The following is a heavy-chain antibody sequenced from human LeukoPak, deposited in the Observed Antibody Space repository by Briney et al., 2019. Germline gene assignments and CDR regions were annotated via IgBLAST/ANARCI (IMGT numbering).Heavy chain of an antibody. J-gene: IGHJ4*02. CDR1: GFTFSSYG. V-gene: IGHV3-30*02. CDR3: AKPSYYDTLTGYYPIDY. D-gene: IGHD3-9*01. CDR2: IRYDGSNK. Sequence: GGSLRLSCAASGFTFSSYGMHWVRQAPGKGLEWVAFIRYDGSNKYYADSVKGRFTISRDNSKNTLYLQMNSLRAEDTAVYYCAKPSYYDTLTGYYPIDYWGQGTLVTVSS.